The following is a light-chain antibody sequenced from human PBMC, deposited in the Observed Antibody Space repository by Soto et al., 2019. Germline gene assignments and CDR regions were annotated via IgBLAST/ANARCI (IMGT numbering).Light chain of an antibody. CDR1: QVITNH. J-gene: IGKJ2*01. V-gene: IGKV1-9*01. Sequence: DIQLTQSPSFLSASVGDRVTITCRASQVITNHLAWYQQKPGKAPKLLIYAASTLQSGVPSRFSGSGPGTEFSLTISSLQPEDFAAYYCQQINIYPYTFGQWTKLEIK. CDR3: QQINIYPYT. CDR2: AAS.